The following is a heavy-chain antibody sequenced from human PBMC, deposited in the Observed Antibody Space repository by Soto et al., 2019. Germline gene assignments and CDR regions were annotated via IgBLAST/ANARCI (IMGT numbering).Heavy chain of an antibody. Sequence: SETLSLTCTVSGGSISNYYWSWIRQPPGKGLEWIGSIYYRGNAYYNPSLQTRVTISLDTSKSQFSLKLNSVTAADSAVYFCARLEGLATISYYFDFWGPGALVTVSS. CDR1: GGSISNYY. D-gene: IGHD3-9*01. CDR2: IYYRGNA. V-gene: IGHV4-59*08. CDR3: ARLEGLATISYYFDF. J-gene: IGHJ4*02.